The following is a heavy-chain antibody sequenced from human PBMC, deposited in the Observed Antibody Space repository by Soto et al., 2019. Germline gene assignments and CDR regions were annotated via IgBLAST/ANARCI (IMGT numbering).Heavy chain of an antibody. CDR2: IYWDDDG. CDR1: GFSLTNTGVA. Sequence: QITLKESGPTLMRPTQTLTLTCTFSGFSLTNTGVAVGWIRQPPGKALEWLALIYWDDDGRYNPSLKSRFTIPKDTSKNQVFLTVTNLDPLDTATYYCAPTSDWRYYFDSWGPGTLVAVSS. D-gene: IGHD3-10*01. CDR3: APTSDWRYYFDS. V-gene: IGHV2-5*02. J-gene: IGHJ4*02.